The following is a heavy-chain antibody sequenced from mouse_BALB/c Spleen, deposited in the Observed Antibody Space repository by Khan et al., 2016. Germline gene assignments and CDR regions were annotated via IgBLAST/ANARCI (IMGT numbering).Heavy chain of an antibody. J-gene: IGHJ3*01. CDR1: GFDFRRYW. CDR3: ARAGYYECLAY. Sequence: EVELVEPGGGLVRPGGSLKLSCAASGFDFRRYWMSWVRQAPGKGLEWIGEINPDSRTINYSPSLKDKFTISRDNAKSTLYLQMSKVRSEDTALYYCARAGYYECLAYWGQATLVSVSA. V-gene: IGHV4-1*02. CDR2: INPDSRTI. D-gene: IGHD2-4*01.